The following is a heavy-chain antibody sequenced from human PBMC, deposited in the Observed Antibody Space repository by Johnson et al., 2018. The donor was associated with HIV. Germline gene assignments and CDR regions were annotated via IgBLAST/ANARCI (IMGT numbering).Heavy chain of an antibody. CDR2: IYSGGST. D-gene: IGHD5-18*01. CDR3: PRAYTYGAFDI. V-gene: IGHV3-66*01. Sequence: EQLVESGGGLVQPGRSLRLSCAASGFSFDDYAMHWVRQVPGKGLEWVSVIYSGGSTYYADSVKGRFTISRDNSKNTLYLQMNSLRAEDTAVYYCPRAYTYGAFDIWGQGTMVTVSS. CDR1: GFSFDDYA. J-gene: IGHJ3*02.